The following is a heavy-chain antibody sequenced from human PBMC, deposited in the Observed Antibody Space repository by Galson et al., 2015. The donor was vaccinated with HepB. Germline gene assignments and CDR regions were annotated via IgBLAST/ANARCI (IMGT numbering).Heavy chain of an antibody. Sequence: ETLSLTCAVSGGSISSSNWWSWVRQPPGKGLEWIGEIYHSGSTNYNPSLKSRVTISVDKSKNQFSLKLSSVTAADTAVYYCARDAVEEYCSSTSCYEGRYYYYMDVWGKGTTVTVSS. J-gene: IGHJ6*03. CDR1: GGSISSSNW. V-gene: IGHV4-4*02. CDR2: IYHSGST. D-gene: IGHD2-2*01. CDR3: ARDAVEEYCSSTSCYEGRYYYYMDV.